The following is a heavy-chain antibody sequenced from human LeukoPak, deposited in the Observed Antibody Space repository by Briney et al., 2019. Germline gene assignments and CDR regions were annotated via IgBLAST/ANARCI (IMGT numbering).Heavy chain of an antibody. V-gene: IGHV3-23*01. CDR2: ISGSAATT. Sequence: GGSLRLSCAASGFTFSTFGMSWVRQAPGKGLEWVSAISGSAATTFYADSVKGRFTISRDNAKNSMYLQMNSLRAEDTAVYYCVREGYYGSSGYLGVFDYWGQGTLVTVSS. CDR1: GFTFSTFG. J-gene: IGHJ4*02. D-gene: IGHD3-22*01. CDR3: VREGYYGSSGYLGVFDY.